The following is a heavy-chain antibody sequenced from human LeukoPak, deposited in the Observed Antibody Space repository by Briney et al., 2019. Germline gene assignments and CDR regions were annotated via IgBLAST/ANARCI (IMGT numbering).Heavy chain of an antibody. V-gene: IGHV3-21*01. CDR2: ISSSTRYI. D-gene: IGHD5-12*01. J-gene: IGHJ4*02. CDR3: ARAEATTDFDY. CDR1: GFTFSSYA. Sequence: GGSLRLSCAASGFTFSSYAMSWVRQAPGKGLEWVSSISSSTRYIYYVDSVKGRFTISRDNAKNSMFLQMNSLRAEDTAVYYCARAEATTDFDYWGQGTLVTVSS.